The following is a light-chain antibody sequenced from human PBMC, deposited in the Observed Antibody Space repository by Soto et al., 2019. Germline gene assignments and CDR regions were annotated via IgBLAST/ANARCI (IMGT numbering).Light chain of an antibody. Sequence: EIVMTQSPATLSVSPGERATLFCRASQSVNNKLAWYQQKPGQAPRLLIYDSSTRATNIPARFSGSGSGTEFTLTISSLQSEDSAVYYCQQYKNWPPPFGPGNNVDIK. CDR2: DSS. J-gene: IGKJ3*01. V-gene: IGKV3-15*01. CDR1: QSVNNK. CDR3: QQYKNWPPP.